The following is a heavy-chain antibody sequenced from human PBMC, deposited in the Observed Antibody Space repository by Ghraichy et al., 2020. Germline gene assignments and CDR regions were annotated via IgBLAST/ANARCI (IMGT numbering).Heavy chain of an antibody. J-gene: IGHJ3*01. CDR2: ISGSSSTI. Sequence: GGSLRLSCAASGFTFSTYNMNWVRQAPGKGLEWVSYISGSSSTIFYADSVKGRFTISRDNARNSLYLQMNSLRDEDTAVYYCAGAFDFWGQGTMVTVSS. CDR1: GFTFSTYN. CDR3: AGAFDF. V-gene: IGHV3-48*02.